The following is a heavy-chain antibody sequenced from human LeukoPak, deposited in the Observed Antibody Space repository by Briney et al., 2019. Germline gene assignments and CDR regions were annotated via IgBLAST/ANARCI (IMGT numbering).Heavy chain of an antibody. D-gene: IGHD6-13*01. V-gene: IGHV1-46*01. Sequence: ASVKVSCKASGFTFTSYYMHWVRQAPGQALEWMGIINPSGGSTSYAQKFQGRVTMTRDMSTSTVCMELSSLRSEDTAVYYGARGVDSSWYHIPGYFDIWGRGTLVTVSS. CDR1: GFTFTSYY. CDR3: ARGVDSSWYHIPGYFDI. J-gene: IGHJ2*01. CDR2: INPSGGST.